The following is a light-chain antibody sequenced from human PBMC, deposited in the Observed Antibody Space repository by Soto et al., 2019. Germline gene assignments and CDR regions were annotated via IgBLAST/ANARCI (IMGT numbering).Light chain of an antibody. CDR2: AAS. V-gene: IGKV1-17*01. CDR3: LQHNSYPWT. CDR1: QGIRNE. J-gene: IGKJ1*01. Sequence: DIQMTQSPSSLSASVGDRVTITCRASQGIRNELGWYQQKPGKAPKRLIYAASSLQSGVPSRFSGSGSGTVFTLTITSLQPEDFATYYCLQHNSYPWTFGQGTKVEIK.